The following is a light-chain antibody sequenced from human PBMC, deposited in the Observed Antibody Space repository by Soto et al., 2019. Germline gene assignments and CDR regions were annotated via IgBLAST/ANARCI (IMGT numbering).Light chain of an antibody. CDR3: QQYYSTPPT. CDR2: WAS. V-gene: IGKV4-1*01. Sequence: DIVMTQSPDSLALSLGERATINCKSSQSVLYSSNNKNYLAWYQQKPGQPPQLLVYWASTRESGVPDRFSGSGSGTDLTLTVSSLQAEDVAVYYCQQYYSTPPTFGQGTKVEI. J-gene: IGKJ1*01. CDR1: QSVLYSSNNKNY.